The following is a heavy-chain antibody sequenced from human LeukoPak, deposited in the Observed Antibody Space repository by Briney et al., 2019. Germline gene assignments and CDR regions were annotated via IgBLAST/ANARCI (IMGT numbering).Heavy chain of an antibody. CDR1: GFTFSGSA. Sequence: GGSLRLSCAASGFTFSGSAMHWVRQASGKGLEWVGRIRSKANNYATAYAAPVKGRFTISRDDSKNTAYLQMNSLRADDTGVYYCARESSGAAIYESFDSWGQGTLVTVSS. D-gene: IGHD5/OR15-5a*01. J-gene: IGHJ4*02. CDR2: IRSKANNYAT. CDR3: ARESSGAAIYESFDS. V-gene: IGHV3-73*01.